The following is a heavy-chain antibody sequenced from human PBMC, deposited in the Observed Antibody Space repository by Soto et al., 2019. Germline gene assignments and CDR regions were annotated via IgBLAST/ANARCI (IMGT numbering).Heavy chain of an antibody. J-gene: IGHJ2*01. Sequence: QVQLVESGGGLVKPGGSLRLSCAASGFTFSDYYMSWIRRAPGKGLEWVSYINSSSTYTNYADSVNGRFTISRDNAKNSLYLQMNSLRAEDTAVYYCARIIAAAGGRRYFDLWGRGTLVTVSS. CDR1: GFTFSDYY. D-gene: IGHD6-13*01. CDR3: ARIIAAAGGRRYFDL. V-gene: IGHV3-11*05. CDR2: INSSSTYT.